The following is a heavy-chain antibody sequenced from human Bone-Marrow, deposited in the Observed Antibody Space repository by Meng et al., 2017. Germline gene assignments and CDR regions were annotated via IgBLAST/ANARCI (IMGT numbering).Heavy chain of an antibody. V-gene: IGHV3-30*01. CDR1: GFTFTSFD. D-gene: IGHD5-18*01. J-gene: IGHJ3*02. Sequence: GESLKISCAASGFTFTSFDMHWVRQAPGKGLEWVAVISYDGSNKYYADSVKGRFTISRDNSKNTLYLQMNSLRAEDTAVYYCAGELWLRVDAFDIWGQGTMVTVSS. CDR2: ISYDGSNK. CDR3: AGELWLRVDAFDI.